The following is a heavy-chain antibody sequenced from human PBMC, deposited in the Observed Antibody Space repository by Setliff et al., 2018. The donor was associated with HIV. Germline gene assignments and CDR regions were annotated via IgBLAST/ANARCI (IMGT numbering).Heavy chain of an antibody. Sequence: SETLSLTCAVYGGSFSGYYWSWIRQPPGKGLEWIGEINHSGSTNYNPSLKRRVTISVDTSKNQFSLKLSSVTAADTAVYYWARAGSSGYVWGSDNAGLYYCDYWGQGTLVTVSS. CDR1: GGSFSGYY. CDR2: INHSGST. J-gene: IGHJ4*02. V-gene: IGHV4-34*01. CDR3: ARAGSSGYVWGSDNAGLYYCDY. D-gene: IGHD3-16*01.